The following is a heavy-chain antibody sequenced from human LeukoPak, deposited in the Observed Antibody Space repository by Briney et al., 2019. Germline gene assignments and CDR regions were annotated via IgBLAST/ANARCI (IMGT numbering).Heavy chain of an antibody. J-gene: IGHJ6*03. CDR1: GFTFSNYG. Sequence: GGSLRLSCAASGFTFSNYGMHWVRQAPGKGLGWVAFIRYDGSNKYYADSVKGRFTISRDNSKNTLYLQMNSLRAEDTAVYYCAKADYSYYYYMDVWGKGTTVTVSS. V-gene: IGHV3-30*02. CDR2: IRYDGSNK. D-gene: IGHD4-11*01. CDR3: AKADYSYYYYMDV.